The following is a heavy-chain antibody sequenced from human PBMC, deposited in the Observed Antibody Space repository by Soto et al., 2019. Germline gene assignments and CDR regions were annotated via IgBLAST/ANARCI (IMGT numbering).Heavy chain of an antibody. D-gene: IGHD3-9*01. J-gene: IGHJ5*02. Sequence: SETLSLTCAVYGGSVRGYYWSLIRQPPGKGLEWIGDISNSGRTNYNPSLKSRLTISLDTSENQFSLELTSVTAADTAIYYCARARPYYDCELDPWG. CDR1: GGSVRGYY. V-gene: IGHV4-34*01. CDR3: ARARPYYDCELDP. CDR2: ISNSGRT.